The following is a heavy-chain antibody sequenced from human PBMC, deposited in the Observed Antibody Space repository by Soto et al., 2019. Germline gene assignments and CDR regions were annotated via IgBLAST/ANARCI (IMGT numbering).Heavy chain of an antibody. Sequence: GGSLRLSCGASGSTFSSYSMNWIRQAPGKGLEWVSSISSSSSYIYYADSVKGRFTISRDNAKNSLYLQMNSLRAEDTAVYYCARGFTYYDSSGYPYDAFDIWGQWTMVTVSS. V-gene: IGHV3-21*01. J-gene: IGHJ3*02. CDR3: ARGFTYYDSSGYPYDAFDI. D-gene: IGHD3-22*01. CDR1: GSTFSSYS. CDR2: ISSSSSYI.